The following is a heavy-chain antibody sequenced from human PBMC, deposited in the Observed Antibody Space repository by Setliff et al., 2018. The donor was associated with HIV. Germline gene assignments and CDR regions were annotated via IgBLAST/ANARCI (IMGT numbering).Heavy chain of an antibody. Sequence: SVKVSCKTSGGSFDMHTISWVRQAPGQGLEFVGRIIPIIDTTNYAQKFQDRVTLTADRSTTTAYMQLSSLRSEDTAIYYCATEDESGGNYFDYWAQGTLVTVSS. CDR1: GGSFDMHT. J-gene: IGHJ4*02. V-gene: IGHV1-69*08. CDR2: IIPIIDTT. D-gene: IGHD3-10*01. CDR3: ATEDESGGNYFDY.